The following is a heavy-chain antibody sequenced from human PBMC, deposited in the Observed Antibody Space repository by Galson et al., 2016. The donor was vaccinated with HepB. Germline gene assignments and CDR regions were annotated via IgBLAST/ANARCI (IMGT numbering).Heavy chain of an antibody. V-gene: IGHV1-69*13. J-gene: IGHJ4*02. CDR2: ISPIFGTA. CDR3: ARGSQAIAVDGTNHGWVD. Sequence: SVKVSCKASGGTFSRHAITWVRQAPGQGLEWMGGISPIFGTANYAQKFQGRVTITADESTSTAYMGLSSLRSEDTAVYYCARGSQAIAVDGTNHGWVDWGQGTLVTVSS. D-gene: IGHD6-19*01. CDR1: GGTFSRHA.